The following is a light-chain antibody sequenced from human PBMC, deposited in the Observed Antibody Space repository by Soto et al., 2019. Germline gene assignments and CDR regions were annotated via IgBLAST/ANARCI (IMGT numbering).Light chain of an antibody. V-gene: IGLV2-14*01. CDR2: QVS. Sequence: QSALTQPASVSGSPGQSITLSCTGASSDVGTYNYVSWYQQHPGKAPKLMISQVSNRPSGVSNRFSGSKSGNTASLTISGLQAEHEADYYCSSYTISSTYVFGTGTKLTVL. J-gene: IGLJ1*01. CDR3: SSYTISSTYV. CDR1: SSDVGTYNY.